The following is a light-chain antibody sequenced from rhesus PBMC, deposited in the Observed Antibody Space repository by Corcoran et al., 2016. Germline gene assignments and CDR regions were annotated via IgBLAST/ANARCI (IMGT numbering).Light chain of an antibody. V-gene: IGKV1-69*01. CDR2: RAP. J-gene: IGKJ3*01. Sequence: DIQMTQSPSSLSASVGDRGTITCRASQGISNWLAWYQQKPGKAPKLLIYRAPTLETGVPSRFSGSGSGTDFTLPISSLQPAGIATYYCRQLDNSPFAFGPGTKLYIK. CDR1: QGISNW. CDR3: RQLDNSPFA.